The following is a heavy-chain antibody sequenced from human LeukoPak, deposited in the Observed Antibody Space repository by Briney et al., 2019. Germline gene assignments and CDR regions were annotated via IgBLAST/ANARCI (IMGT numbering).Heavy chain of an antibody. CDR2: ISAYNGNT. D-gene: IGHD3-3*01. V-gene: IGHV1-18*01. CDR1: GYTFTGYG. CDR3: ARDGFTIFGVVIIRDYYYYMDV. Sequence: ASVKVSCKASGYTFTGYGISWVRQAPGQGLEWMGWISAYNGNTNYAQKLQGRVTMTTDTSTSTAYMELRSLRSDDTAVYYCARDGFTIFGVVIIRDYYYYMDVWGKGTTVTVSS. J-gene: IGHJ6*03.